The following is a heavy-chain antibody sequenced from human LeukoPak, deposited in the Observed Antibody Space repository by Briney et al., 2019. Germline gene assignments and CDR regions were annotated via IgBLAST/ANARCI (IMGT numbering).Heavy chain of an antibody. CDR3: AKDIHYYDSSGYPGY. CDR1: GFTFDDYA. D-gene: IGHD3-22*01. J-gene: IGHJ4*02. CDR2: ISGDGGST. Sequence: GGSLRLSCAASGFTFDDYAMHWVRQAPGKGLEWVSLISGDGGSTYYADSVKGRFTISRDNSKNSLYLQMNSLRTEDTALYYCAKDIHYYDSSGYPGYRGQGTLVTVSS. V-gene: IGHV3-43*02.